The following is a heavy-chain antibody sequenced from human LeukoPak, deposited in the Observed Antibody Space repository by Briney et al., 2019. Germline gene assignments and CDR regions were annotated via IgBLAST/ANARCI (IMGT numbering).Heavy chain of an antibody. D-gene: IGHD3-22*01. CDR1: GFTFSDYY. J-gene: IGHJ6*02. CDR2: ISSSGSSI. CDR3: ARAQGGGPYYDSSGSKWGMDV. V-gene: IGHV3-11*01. Sequence: GGSLRLSCAASGFTFSDYYMSWIRQTPRKGLEWLAYISSSGSSIDYADSVKGRFTISRDNSKNTLYLQMNSLRAEDTAVYYCARAQGGGPYYDSSGSKWGMDVWGQGTTVTVSS.